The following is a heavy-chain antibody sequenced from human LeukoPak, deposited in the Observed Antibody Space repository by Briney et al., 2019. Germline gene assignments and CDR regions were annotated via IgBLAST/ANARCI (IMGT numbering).Heavy chain of an antibody. J-gene: IGHJ5*02. CDR3: ARHGSYYGDYWRGDWFDR. CDR2: IYYSGST. CDR1: GGSISSYY. Sequence: SETLSLTCTVSGGSISSYYWSWIRQPPGKGLEWIGYIYYSGSTNYNPSLKSRVTISVDTSKNQFSLKLSSVTAADTAVYYCARHGSYYGDYWRGDWFDRWGQGTLVTVSS. V-gene: IGHV4-59*08. D-gene: IGHD4-17*01.